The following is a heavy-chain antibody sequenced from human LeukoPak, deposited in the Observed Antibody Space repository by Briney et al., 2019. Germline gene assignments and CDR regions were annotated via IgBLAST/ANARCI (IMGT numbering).Heavy chain of an antibody. V-gene: IGHV4-4*07. D-gene: IGHD3-3*01. Sequence: SETLSLTCTVSGGSISSYYWSWIRQPAGKGLEWIGRIYTSGSTNYNPSLKSRVTISVDTSKNQFSLKLSSVTAADTAVYYCASGIPIFGVVTAFDYWGQGTLVTVSS. CDR3: ASGIPIFGVVTAFDY. CDR1: GGSISSYY. J-gene: IGHJ4*02. CDR2: IYTSGST.